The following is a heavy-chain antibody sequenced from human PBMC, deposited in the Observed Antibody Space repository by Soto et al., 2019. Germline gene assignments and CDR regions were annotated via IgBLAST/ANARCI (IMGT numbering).Heavy chain of an antibody. CDR3: TKDVTGDVGADY. V-gene: IGHV3-23*01. D-gene: IGHD2-21*02. CDR1: GFAFFSHV. Sequence: ESGGALVQPGGSLTLSCAASGFAFFSHVMSWVRQAPGKGLEWVSTVKTTGDTTFYAGPVKGRFTASRDDSKSTLFLHMCSLRVEDTATYYCTKDVTGDVGADYWGQGTPVTVSS. CDR2: VKTTGDTT. J-gene: IGHJ4*02.